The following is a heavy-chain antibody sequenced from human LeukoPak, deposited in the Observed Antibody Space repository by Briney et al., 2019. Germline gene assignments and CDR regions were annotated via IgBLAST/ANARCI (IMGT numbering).Heavy chain of an antibody. Sequence: ESGPTLVNPTQTLTLTCTFSGFSLSTNGVCVSWIRQPPGKALEWLARIDWDDDKYYSTSLKTRLTISKDTSKNQVVLTMTNLDPVDTATYYCARIRSDYYDPNGYSYFDSWGQGTLVTVSS. V-gene: IGHV2-70*11. CDR1: GFSLSTNGVC. CDR2: IDWDDDK. D-gene: IGHD3-22*01. J-gene: IGHJ4*02. CDR3: ARIRSDYYDPNGYSYFDS.